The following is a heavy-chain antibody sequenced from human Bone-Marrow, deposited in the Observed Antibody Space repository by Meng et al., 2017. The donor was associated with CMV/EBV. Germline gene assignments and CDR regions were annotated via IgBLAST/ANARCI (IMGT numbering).Heavy chain of an antibody. D-gene: IGHD4-11*01. CDR1: GYTFTNYA. J-gene: IGHJ4*02. V-gene: IGHV1-18*01. CDR3: ARVPDYSPPGY. CDR2: ISAYNGNT. Sequence: ASVKVSCKASGYTFTNYAFSWVRPAPGQGLEWMGWISAYNGNTNYAQKLQGRVTMTSETSTNTAYTELRRLRSDDPAVYYCARVPDYSPPGYWGQGTLVTFSS.